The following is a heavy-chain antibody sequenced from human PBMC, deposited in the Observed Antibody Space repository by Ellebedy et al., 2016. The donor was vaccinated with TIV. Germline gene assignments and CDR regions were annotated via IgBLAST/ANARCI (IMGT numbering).Heavy chain of an antibody. CDR2: IFPADSDT. J-gene: IGHJ4*02. D-gene: IGHD3-16*01. V-gene: IGHV5-51*01. CDR1: GYSFTNYW. Sequence: PGGSLRLSCKASGYSFTNYWVGWVRQVPGKGLEWVGTIFPADSDTRYSPSFQGQVTISADKSIDTAYLHWSRLEASDTAMYYCTRLPLNLRGRALDFWGQGTLVTVSS. CDR3: TRLPLNLRGRALDF.